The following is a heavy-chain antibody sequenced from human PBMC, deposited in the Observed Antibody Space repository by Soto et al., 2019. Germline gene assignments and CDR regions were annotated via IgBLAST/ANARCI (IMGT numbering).Heavy chain of an antibody. CDR3: ARDQSWHDLVWWFDP. Sequence: ASVKVSCKASGYTFTSYAMNWVRQAPGQGLEWMGWINTNTGNPTYAQGFTGRFVFSLDTSVSTAYLQICSLTSEDTAVYYCARDQSWHDLVWWFDPWGQGTLVTVSS. V-gene: IGHV7-4-1*01. CDR2: INTNTGNP. J-gene: IGHJ5*02. D-gene: IGHD1-1*01. CDR1: GYTFTSYA.